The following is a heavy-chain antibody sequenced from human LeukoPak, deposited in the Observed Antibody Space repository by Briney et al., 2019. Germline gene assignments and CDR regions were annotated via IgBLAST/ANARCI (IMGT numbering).Heavy chain of an antibody. CDR2: ISYSGST. D-gene: IGHD3-10*01. CDR1: DGSISGYY. CDR3: ASRPADTTWYGVFDY. Sequence: PSETLSLTCTVSDGSISGYYWSWIRQAPGKGLEWIGYISYSGSTNYKPSLKSRVTISVDTSRNQFSLKLSPVTAADTAIYYCASRPADTTWYGVFDYWSQGTLVTVSS. J-gene: IGHJ4*02. V-gene: IGHV4-59*01.